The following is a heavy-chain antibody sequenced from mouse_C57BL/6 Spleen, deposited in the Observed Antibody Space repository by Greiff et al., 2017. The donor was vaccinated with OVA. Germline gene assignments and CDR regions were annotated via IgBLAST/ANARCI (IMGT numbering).Heavy chain of an antibody. CDR2: INPNNGGT. J-gene: IGHJ3*01. D-gene: IGHD1-1*01. CDR1: GYTFTDYN. Sequence: EVQLQESGPELVKPGASVKMSCKASGYTFTDYNMHWVKQSHGKSLEWIGYINPNNGGTSYNQKFKGKATLTVNKSSSTAYMELRSLTSEDSAVYYCAREGHYYGSSYPFAYWGQGTLVTVSA. V-gene: IGHV1-22*01. CDR3: AREGHYYGSSYPFAY.